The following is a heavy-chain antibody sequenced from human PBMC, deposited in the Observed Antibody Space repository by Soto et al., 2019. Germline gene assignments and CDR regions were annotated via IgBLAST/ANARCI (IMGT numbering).Heavy chain of an antibody. J-gene: IGHJ4*01. V-gene: IGHV3-11*01. D-gene: IGHD5-18*01. CDR3: ARVPPVDTLMVDYFAL. Sequence: TGGSLRLSCAAFEFSFSDFYMSWIRQAPGKGLECISYINKTGTTIYYADSVKGRFTISWDNAKKSLSLQMNRLRAEDTAVYYCARVPPVDTLMVDYFALWGQGTLVTVSS. CDR1: EFSFSDFY. CDR2: INKTGTTI.